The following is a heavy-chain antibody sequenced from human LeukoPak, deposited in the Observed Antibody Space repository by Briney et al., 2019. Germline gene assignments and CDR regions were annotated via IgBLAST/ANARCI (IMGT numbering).Heavy chain of an antibody. V-gene: IGHV4-59*12. CDR3: ARDCSGGSCYSGVGVDP. CDR2: IYYSGST. J-gene: IGHJ5*02. CDR1: GGSIRSYY. Sequence: PSETLSLTCTVSGGSIRSYYWSWIRQPPGKGLEWIAYIYYSGSTNYNPSLKSRVTISVDTSKNQFSLKLSSVTAADTAVYYCARDCSGGSCYSGVGVDPWGQGTLVTVSS. D-gene: IGHD2-15*01.